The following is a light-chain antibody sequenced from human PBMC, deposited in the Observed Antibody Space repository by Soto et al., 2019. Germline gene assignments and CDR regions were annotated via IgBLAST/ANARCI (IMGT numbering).Light chain of an antibody. CDR3: QQADSLPFT. CDR1: QGISSW. V-gene: IGKV1-12*01. Sequence: DIQMTQSPSYVSASVGDRVTITCRASQGISSWLAWYQQKPGKAPTLLIYAASSLQSGVPSRFSGSGSGTDFTLTINSLQPEDVATYFCQQADSLPFTFGGGTNVEIK. J-gene: IGKJ4*01. CDR2: AAS.